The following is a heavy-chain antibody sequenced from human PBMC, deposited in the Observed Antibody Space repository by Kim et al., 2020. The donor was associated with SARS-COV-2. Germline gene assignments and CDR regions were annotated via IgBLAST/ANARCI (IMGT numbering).Heavy chain of an antibody. CDR1: GFAFRTHN. Sequence: GGSLRLSCAASGFAFRTHNMPWVRQAPGKGLEWLTLISSDGTITPYADSVKGRFTVSRENSRSTLYLQMNSLTPEDTAVSFCARESGTHDFGGYQEMLDYWGQGSLVAVSS. J-gene: IGHJ4*02. D-gene: IGHD2-21*01. CDR2: ISSDGTIT. V-gene: IGHV3-30-3*01. CDR3: ARESGTHDFGGYQEMLDY.